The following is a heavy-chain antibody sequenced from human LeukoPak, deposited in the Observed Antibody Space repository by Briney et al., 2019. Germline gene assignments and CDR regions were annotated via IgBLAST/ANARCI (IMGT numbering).Heavy chain of an antibody. Sequence: RASETLSLTCAVYGGSFSGYYWSWIRQPPGKGLEWIGEINHSGSTNYNPSLKSRVTISVDTSKNQFSLKLSSVTAADTAVYYCAGSTYDYVSFYWGQGTLVTVSP. CDR1: GGSFSGYY. V-gene: IGHV4-34*01. J-gene: IGHJ4*02. D-gene: IGHD3-16*01. CDR3: AGSTYDYVSFY. CDR2: INHSGST.